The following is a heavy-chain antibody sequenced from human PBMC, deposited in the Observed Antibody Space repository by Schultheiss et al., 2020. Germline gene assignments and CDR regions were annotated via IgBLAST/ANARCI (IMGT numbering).Heavy chain of an antibody. CDR1: GGSISSSSYY. Sequence: SQTLSLTCTVSGGSISSSSYYWGWIRQPPGKGLEWIGSIYYSGSTYYNPSLKSRVTISVDTSKNQFSLKLSSVTAADTAVYYCARQRWQQLVGLRFDPWGQGTLVNGYS. D-gene: IGHD6-13*01. V-gene: IGHV4-39*01. CDR2: IYYSGST. CDR3: ARQRWQQLVGLRFDP. J-gene: IGHJ5*02.